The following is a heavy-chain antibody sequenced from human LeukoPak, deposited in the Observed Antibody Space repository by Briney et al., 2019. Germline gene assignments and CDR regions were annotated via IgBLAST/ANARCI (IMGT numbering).Heavy chain of an antibody. Sequence: TLSLTCSVSGGSISSRTYYWAWIRQSPGKGLEWIGCVYPNGATYCNPSLKSRVIISIDTSNNQFSMKLTSVTAADTALYFCAREYSGSSDYFDYWGQGILVAVSS. CDR2: VYPNGAT. CDR1: GGSISSRTYY. V-gene: IGHV4-39*07. J-gene: IGHJ4*02. CDR3: AREYSGSSDYFDY. D-gene: IGHD6-6*01.